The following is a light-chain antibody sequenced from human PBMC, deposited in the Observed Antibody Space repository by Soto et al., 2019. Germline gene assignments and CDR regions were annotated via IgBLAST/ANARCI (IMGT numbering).Light chain of an antibody. CDR1: SSNIGSNT. Sequence: QSVLTQPPSASGTPGQRVTISCSGSSSNIGSNTVNWYQQLPGTAPKLLIYSNNQRPSGVPDRFSGSKSGTSASLAISGLQSEDEAEYYCAALDDSLNGLVFGGGTKLTVL. J-gene: IGLJ2*01. CDR2: SNN. CDR3: AALDDSLNGLV. V-gene: IGLV1-44*01.